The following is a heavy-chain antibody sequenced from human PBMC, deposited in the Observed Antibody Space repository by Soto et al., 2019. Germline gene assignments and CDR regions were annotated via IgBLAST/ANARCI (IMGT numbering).Heavy chain of an antibody. D-gene: IGHD3-10*01. CDR2: SKNKADRYTT. CDR3: TGWGSGKDCGAA. Sequence: EVQLVESGGGLVQPGGSLRLSCAASGFTFSDHYMDWVRQAPGKGLEWVGRSKNKADRYTTEYAASVKDRFTISRDGSRNSLLLQINSLNTASTAVYYYTGWGSGKDCGAAWGQGILVPVSS. J-gene: IGHJ4*02. CDR1: GFTFSDHY. V-gene: IGHV3-72*01.